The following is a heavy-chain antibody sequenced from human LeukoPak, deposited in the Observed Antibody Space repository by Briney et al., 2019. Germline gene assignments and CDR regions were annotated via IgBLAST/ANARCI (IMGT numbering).Heavy chain of an antibody. V-gene: IGHV3-23*01. D-gene: IGHD2-2*01. J-gene: IGHJ4*02. CDR1: GFTFDDYG. Sequence: PGGSLRLSCAASGFTFDDYGMSWVRQAPGKGLEWVSVITGSGDSTYYADSVKGRFTTSRDNSKNTLYLQMNSLRAEDTAVYYCAKDPNQLPRPGHFDCWGQGTLVTVSS. CDR3: AKDPNQLPRPGHFDC. CDR2: ITGSGDST.